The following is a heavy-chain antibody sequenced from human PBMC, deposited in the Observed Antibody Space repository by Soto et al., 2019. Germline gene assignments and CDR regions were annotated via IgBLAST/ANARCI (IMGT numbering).Heavy chain of an antibody. Sequence: QVQLVESGGGVVQPGRSLRLSCAASGFTFSSYAMHWVRQAPGKGLEWVAVISYDGSNKYYADSVKGRFTISRDNSKNTLYLQMNSLRAEDTAVYYCARVGPPDYGKRQRYYYYYGMDVWSQGTTVTVSS. D-gene: IGHD4-17*01. CDR3: ARVGPPDYGKRQRYYYYYGMDV. CDR1: GFTFSSYA. V-gene: IGHV3-30-3*01. CDR2: ISYDGSNK. J-gene: IGHJ6*02.